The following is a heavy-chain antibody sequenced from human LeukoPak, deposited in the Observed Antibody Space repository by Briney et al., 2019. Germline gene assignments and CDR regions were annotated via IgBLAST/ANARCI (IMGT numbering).Heavy chain of an antibody. V-gene: IGHV4-38-2*02. J-gene: IGHJ6*03. CDR2: IYHSGST. CDR3: ASYTDSYYYYYMDV. CDR1: GYSISSGYY. Sequence: PSETLSLTCTVSGYSISSGYYWGWIRQPPRKGLEWIGSIYHSGSTYYNPSLKSRVTISVDTSKNQFSLKLSSVTAADTAVYYCASYTDSYYYYYMDVWGKGTTVTVSS. D-gene: IGHD2-21*02.